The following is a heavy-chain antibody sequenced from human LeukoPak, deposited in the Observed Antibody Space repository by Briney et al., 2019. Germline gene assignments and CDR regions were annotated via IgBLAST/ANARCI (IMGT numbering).Heavy chain of an antibody. CDR1: GYTFTSYG. CDR3: AKVHRAAIFGVVRESPY. V-gene: IGHV1-18*01. CDR2: ISAYNGNT. J-gene: IGHJ4*02. D-gene: IGHD3-3*01. Sequence: ASVKVSCKASGYTFTSYGISWVRQAPGQGLEWMGWISAYNGNTNYEQKLQGRVTMTTDTSTSTAYMELRSLRAEDTAIYYCAKVHRAAIFGVVRESPYWGQGTLVTVSS.